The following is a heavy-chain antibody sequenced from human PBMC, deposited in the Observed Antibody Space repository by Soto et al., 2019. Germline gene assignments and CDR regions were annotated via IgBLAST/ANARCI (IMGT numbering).Heavy chain of an antibody. J-gene: IGHJ6*04. CDR2: ISYDGSNK. CDR3: AKDGGGRGPRITIFGVVIWVGGPFMDV. V-gene: IGHV3-30*18. CDR1: GFTFSSYG. Sequence: PGGSLRLSCAASGFTFSSYGMHWVRQAPGKGLEWVAVISYDGSNKYYADSVKGRFTISRDNSKNTLYLQMNSLRAEDTAVYYCAKDGGGRGPRITIFGVVIWVGGPFMDVWGKGTTVTVSS. D-gene: IGHD3-3*01.